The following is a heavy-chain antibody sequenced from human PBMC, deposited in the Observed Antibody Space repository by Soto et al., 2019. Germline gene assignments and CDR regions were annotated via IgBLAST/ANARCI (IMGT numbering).Heavy chain of an antibody. Sequence: QVQLVQSGAEVKKPGSSVKVSCKASGGTFSSYVISWVRQAPGQGPEWMGGIIPMYGTVNYAQKFQDRVTIIADTSESTAYMEVSSLRSEDTGVYYCGRDLGGCCGGSCRYNWFDPWGQGTLVTVSS. CDR3: GRDLGGCCGGSCRYNWFDP. J-gene: IGHJ5*02. D-gene: IGHD2-15*01. V-gene: IGHV1-69*06. CDR1: GGTFSSYV. CDR2: IIPMYGTV.